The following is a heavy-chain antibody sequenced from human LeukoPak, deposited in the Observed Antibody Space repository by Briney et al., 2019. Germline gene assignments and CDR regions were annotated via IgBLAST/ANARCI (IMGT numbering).Heavy chain of an antibody. V-gene: IGHV4-59*01. CDR2: IYYSGST. J-gene: IGHJ5*02. D-gene: IGHD3-10*01. CDR3: ARIDYGSGSYYPSP. CDR1: GGSISSFY. Sequence: PSETLSLTCTVSGGSISSFYWSWIRQPPGKGLEWIGYIYYSGSTNYNPSLKSRVTISVDTSKNQFSLKLSSVTAADTAVYYCARIDYGSGSYYPSPWGQGTLVTVSS.